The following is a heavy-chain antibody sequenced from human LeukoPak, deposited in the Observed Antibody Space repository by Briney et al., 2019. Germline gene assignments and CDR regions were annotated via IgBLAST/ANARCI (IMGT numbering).Heavy chain of an antibody. D-gene: IGHD3-22*01. V-gene: IGHV3-23*01. CDR1: GFTFSSYA. J-gene: IGHJ4*02. CDR2: ISGSGGST. Sequence: GGSLRLSCAASGFTFSSYAMSWVRQAPGKGVEWVSAISGSGGSTYYADSVKGRFTISRDNSKNTLYLQMNSLRAEDTAVYYCAKDRHYYDSSGYYYDYWGQGTLVTVSS. CDR3: AKDRHYYDSSGYYYDY.